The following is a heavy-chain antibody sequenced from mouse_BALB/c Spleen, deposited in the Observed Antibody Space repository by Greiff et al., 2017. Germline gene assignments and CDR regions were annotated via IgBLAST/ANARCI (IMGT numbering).Heavy chain of an antibody. J-gene: IGHJ4*01. CDR2: IRLKSNNYAT. CDR1: GFTFSNYW. V-gene: IGHV6-6*02. Sequence: EVKLVESGGGLVQPGGSMKLSCVASGFTFSNYWMNWVRQSPEKGLEWVAEIRLKSNNYATHYAESVKGRFTISRDDSKSSVYLQMNNLRAEDTGIYYCTGWSLYYYAMDYWGQGTSVTVSS. CDR3: TGWSLYYYAMDY. D-gene: IGHD2-3*01.